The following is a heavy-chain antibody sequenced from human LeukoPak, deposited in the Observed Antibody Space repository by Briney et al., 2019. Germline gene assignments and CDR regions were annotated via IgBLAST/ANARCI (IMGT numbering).Heavy chain of an antibody. CDR1: GFTVSSNY. Sequence: GGSLRLSCAASGFTVSSNYISWVRQAPGKGLEWVSVIYSGGSTYYADSVKGRFTISRDNSKNTLYLQMNSLRAEDTAVYYCARDYYDSSGYYGFDYWGQGTLVTVSS. CDR2: IYSGGST. J-gene: IGHJ4*02. CDR3: ARDYYDSSGYYGFDY. D-gene: IGHD3-22*01. V-gene: IGHV3-66*01.